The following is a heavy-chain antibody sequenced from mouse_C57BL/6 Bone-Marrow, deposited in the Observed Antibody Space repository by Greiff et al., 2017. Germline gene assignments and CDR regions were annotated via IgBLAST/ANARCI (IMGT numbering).Heavy chain of an antibody. J-gene: IGHJ3*01. Sequence: QVQLQQPGAELVMPGASVKLSCKASGYTFTSYWMHWVKQRPGQGLEWIGEIDPSDSYTTYNQKFKGKSTLTVAKSSSTAYMQLSSLTSEDSAVYYCAIDGYTWFAYWGQGTLVTVSA. V-gene: IGHV1-69*01. CDR2: IDPSDSYT. CDR3: AIDGYTWFAY. CDR1: GYTFTSYW. D-gene: IGHD2-3*01.